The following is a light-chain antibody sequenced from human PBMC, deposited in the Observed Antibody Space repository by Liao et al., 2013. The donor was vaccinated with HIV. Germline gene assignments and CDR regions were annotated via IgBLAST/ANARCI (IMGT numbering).Light chain of an antibody. CDR3: QAWDSSTAVYV. Sequence: ELTQPPSVSVSPGQTASITCSGDKLGDKYACWYQQKPGQSPVLVIYQDSKRPSGIPERFSGSNSGNTATLTISGTQAMDEADYYCQAWDSSTAVYVFGTGTKVTVL. J-gene: IGLJ1*01. CDR2: QDS. CDR1: KLGDKY. V-gene: IGLV3-1*01.